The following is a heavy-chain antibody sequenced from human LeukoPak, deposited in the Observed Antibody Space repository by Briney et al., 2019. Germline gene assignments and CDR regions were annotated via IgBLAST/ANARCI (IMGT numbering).Heavy chain of an antibody. V-gene: IGHV1-69*05. CDR3: ARDQWVGYCSSTSCPGNAFDI. Sequence: GASVKVSCKASGGTFSSYAISWVRQAPGQGLEWMGGIIPIFGTANYAQKFQGRVTITTDESTSTAYMELSSLRSEDTAVYYCARDQWVGYCSSTSCPGNAFDIWGQGTMVTVSS. CDR2: IIPIFGTA. D-gene: IGHD2-2*01. CDR1: GGTFSSYA. J-gene: IGHJ3*02.